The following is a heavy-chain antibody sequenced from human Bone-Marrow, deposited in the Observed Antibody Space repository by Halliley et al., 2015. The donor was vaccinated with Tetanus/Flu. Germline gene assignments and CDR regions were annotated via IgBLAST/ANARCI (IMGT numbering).Heavy chain of an antibody. CDR3: ARPYCSGTNCLMGYFYGLDV. Sequence: SLRLSCAASGFNFSIYAMHWVRQAPGKGLEWVSFTSYDGSNKYYADSVKGRFTISRDNSKKMLYLEMNSLRAEDTAVYHCARPYCSGTNCLMGYFYGLDVWGQGTTVTV. V-gene: IGHV3-30*04. CDR2: TSYDGSNK. D-gene: IGHD2-2*01. CDR1: GFNFSIYA. J-gene: IGHJ6*02.